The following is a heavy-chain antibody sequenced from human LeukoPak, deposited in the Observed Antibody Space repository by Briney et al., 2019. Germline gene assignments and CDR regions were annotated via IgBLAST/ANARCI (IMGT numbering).Heavy chain of an antibody. Sequence: SETLSLTRTVSGGSISSYYWSWIRQPPGKGLEWIGYIYYSGSTKYNPSLKSRVTISADTSKNQFSLKLSSVTAADTAVYYCARDRLAAAGNYYYYGLDVWGQGTTVTVSS. CDR3: ARDRLAAAGNYYYYGLDV. V-gene: IGHV4-59*01. D-gene: IGHD6-13*01. J-gene: IGHJ6*02. CDR1: GGSISSYY. CDR2: IYYSGST.